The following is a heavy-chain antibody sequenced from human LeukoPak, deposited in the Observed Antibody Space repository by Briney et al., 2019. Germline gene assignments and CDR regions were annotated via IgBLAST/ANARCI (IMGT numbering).Heavy chain of an antibody. Sequence: GGSLRLSCVASGFTFSSHWMHWVRQVPGKGLMWVSRINGDGSRIHYGDSVKGRFTISRDNAKNTLYLQMTSLRGDDTAIYFCARDALGGRTKFDSWGHGSLVTVSS. CDR1: GFTFSSHW. V-gene: IGHV3-74*01. D-gene: IGHD3-16*01. CDR3: ARDALGGRTKFDS. J-gene: IGHJ4*01. CDR2: INGDGSRI.